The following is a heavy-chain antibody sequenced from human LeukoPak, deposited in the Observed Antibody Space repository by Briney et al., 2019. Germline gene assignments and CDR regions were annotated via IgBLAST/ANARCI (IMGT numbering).Heavy chain of an antibody. CDR2: ISSSGNPI. CDR3: ARDKGTSRWYFPYSFDY. V-gene: IGHV3-48*03. CDR1: GFTFSSYE. D-gene: IGHD6-13*01. J-gene: IGHJ4*02. Sequence: GGSLRLSCAASGFTFSSYEMHWVRQAPGKGLEWVAYISSSGNPIYYAHSVKGRFTISRDNAKHSLYLQMNSLRAEDTAVYYFARDKGTSRWYFPYSFDYWGQGNLGTASS.